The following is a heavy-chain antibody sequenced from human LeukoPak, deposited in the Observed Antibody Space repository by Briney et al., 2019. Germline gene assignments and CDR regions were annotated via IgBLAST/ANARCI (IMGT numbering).Heavy chain of an antibody. CDR3: AREGREWLSVGIDY. CDR1: GFTFSSYA. Sequence: GGSLRLSCAASGFTFSSYAMHWVRQAPGKGLEWVAVISYDGSNKYYADSVKGRFTISRDNSENTLYLQMNSLITEDTAVYYCAREGREWLSVGIDYWGQGALVTVSS. D-gene: IGHD6-19*01. V-gene: IGHV3-30-3*01. J-gene: IGHJ4*02. CDR2: ISYDGSNK.